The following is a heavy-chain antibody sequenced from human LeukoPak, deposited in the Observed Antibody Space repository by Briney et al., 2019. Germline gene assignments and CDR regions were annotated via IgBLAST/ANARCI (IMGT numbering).Heavy chain of an antibody. Sequence: PSETLSLTCTVSGGSISSGSYYWTWIRQPAGKGLEWIGRIYTSGSTNYNPSLKSRVTISVDTSKNQFSLKLSSVTAADTAVYYCASGSIAVAGMVYWGQGTLVTVSS. D-gene: IGHD6-19*01. J-gene: IGHJ4*02. CDR3: ASGSIAVAGMVY. CDR1: GGSISSGSYY. CDR2: IYTSGST. V-gene: IGHV4-61*02.